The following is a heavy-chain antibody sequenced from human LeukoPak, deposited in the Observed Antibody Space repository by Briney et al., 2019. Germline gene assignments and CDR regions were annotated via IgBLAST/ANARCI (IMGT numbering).Heavy chain of an antibody. CDR2: IYHSGST. CDR1: GGSISSGGYS. J-gene: IGHJ6*02. Sequence: PSETLSLTCAVSGGSISSGGYSWSWIRQPPGKGLEWIGYIYHSGSTYYNPSLKSRVTISVDRSKNQFSLKLSSVTAADTAVYYCARVSYYYYYGMDVWGQGTTVTVSS. V-gene: IGHV4-30-2*01. CDR3: ARVSYYYYYGMDV.